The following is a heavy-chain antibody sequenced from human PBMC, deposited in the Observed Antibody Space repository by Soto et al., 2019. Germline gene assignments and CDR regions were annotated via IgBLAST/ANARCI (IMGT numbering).Heavy chain of an antibody. D-gene: IGHD3-16*02. CDR1: GFTFDDYA. CDR2: ISWNSGSI. V-gene: IGHV3-9*01. CDR3: AKGTSYIWGSYRTYYFDY. J-gene: IGHJ4*02. Sequence: DVQLVESGGGLVQPGRSLRLSCAASGFTFDDYAMHWVRQAPGKGLEWVSGISWNSGSIGYADSVKGRFTISRDNAKNSLYLQMNSLRAEDTALYYCAKGTSYIWGSYRTYYFDYWGQGTLVTVSS.